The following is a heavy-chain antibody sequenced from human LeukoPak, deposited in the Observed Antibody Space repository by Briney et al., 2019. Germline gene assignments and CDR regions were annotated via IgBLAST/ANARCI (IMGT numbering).Heavy chain of an antibody. CDR2: IYTSGST. V-gene: IGHV4-61*02. CDR3: ARSSTTDANHYYYYYMDV. J-gene: IGHJ6*03. CDR1: GGSINSGSYY. D-gene: IGHD2-2*01. Sequence: PSQTLSLICTVSGGSINSGSYYWNWIRQPAGEGLEWIGRIYTSGSTNYNPSLKSRVTISVDTSKNQFSLKLSSVTAADTAVYYCARSSTTDANHYYYYYMDVWGRGTTVTVSS.